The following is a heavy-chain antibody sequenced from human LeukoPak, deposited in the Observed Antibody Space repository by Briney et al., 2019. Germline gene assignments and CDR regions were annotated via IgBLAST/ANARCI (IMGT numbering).Heavy chain of an antibody. J-gene: IGHJ4*02. CDR2: INPDASTK. D-gene: IGHD1-26*01. CDR3: ARDQSGSLDH. V-gene: IGHV3-7*01. CDR1: GFSFSNTW. Sequence: GGSLRLSCAASGFSFSNTWMAWVRQAPGKGLEWVANINPDASTKHYVDSVKGLFTISRDNAENSLYLQMNTLTADDTGVYYCARDQSGSLDHWGQGTLVTVSS.